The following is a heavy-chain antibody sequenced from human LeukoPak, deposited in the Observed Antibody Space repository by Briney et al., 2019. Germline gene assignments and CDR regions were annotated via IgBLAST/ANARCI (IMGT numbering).Heavy chain of an antibody. D-gene: IGHD3-3*01. CDR2: ISSSSSYI. CDR3: ERDYDFWSGRNYYFDY. Sequence: GSLRLSCAASGFTFSSYSMNWVRQAPGKGLEWVSSISSSSSYIYYADSVKGRFTISRDNAKNSLYLQMNSLRAEDTAVYCCERDYDFWSGRNYYFDYWGQGTLVTVSS. CDR1: GFTFSSYS. V-gene: IGHV3-21*01. J-gene: IGHJ4*02.